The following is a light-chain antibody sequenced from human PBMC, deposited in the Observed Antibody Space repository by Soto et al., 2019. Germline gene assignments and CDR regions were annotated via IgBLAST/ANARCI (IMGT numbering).Light chain of an antibody. CDR1: QAVRNNY. CDR3: QQYGGSPWT. J-gene: IGKJ1*01. CDR2: GAS. V-gene: IGKV3-20*01. Sequence: DSVLTLAPGTLSLSPGERGTLFCRASQAVRNNYLAWYQQRPGQAPRLLIYGASSRATGIPDRFSGSGSGTDFTLTISRLEPEDFAVFYCQQYGGSPWTFGQGTKVDIK.